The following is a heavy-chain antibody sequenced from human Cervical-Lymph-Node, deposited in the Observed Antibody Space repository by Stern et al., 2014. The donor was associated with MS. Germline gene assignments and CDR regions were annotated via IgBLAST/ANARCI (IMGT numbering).Heavy chain of an antibody. CDR2: IYWDDSK. V-gene: IGHV2-5*02. J-gene: IGHJ4*02. CDR3: ATHAPGVVPAALDY. CDR1: GVSLSTSGVG. Sequence: QVTLKESGPTLVKPTQTLTLTCTFSGVSLSTSGVGVGWIRQPPGKALEWLAIIYWDDSKRYSPSLKNRLTITKDTSKNQVVLTMNNMDPVDTATFYCATHAPGVVPAALDYWGQGTLVTVS. D-gene: IGHD2-2*01.